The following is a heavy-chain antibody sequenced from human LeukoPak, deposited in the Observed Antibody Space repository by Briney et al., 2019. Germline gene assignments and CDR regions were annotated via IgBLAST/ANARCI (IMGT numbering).Heavy chain of an antibody. Sequence: PSETLSLTCTVSGGSISSYYWSWIRQPPGKGLEWIGYIYYSGSTNYNPSLKSRVTISVDTSKNQFSLKLSSVTAADTAVYYCARDLAYDYGDYLGWFDPWGQGTLVTVSS. CDR1: GGSISSYY. V-gene: IGHV4-59*01. CDR3: ARDLAYDYGDYLGWFDP. J-gene: IGHJ5*02. D-gene: IGHD4-17*01. CDR2: IYYSGST.